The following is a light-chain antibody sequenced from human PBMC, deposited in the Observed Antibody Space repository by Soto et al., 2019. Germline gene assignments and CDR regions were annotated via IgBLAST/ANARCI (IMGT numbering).Light chain of an antibody. CDR2: GAS. CDR3: QQRSNWMIT. J-gene: IGKJ5*01. V-gene: IGKV3D-20*02. Sequence: EIVLTQSPGTLSLSPGERATLSCRASQSVSSSYLAWYQQKPGQAPRLLIYGASSRATGIPDRFSGSGSGTEFTLTISSLEPEDFGVYYCQQRSNWMITFGQGTRLEIK. CDR1: QSVSSSY.